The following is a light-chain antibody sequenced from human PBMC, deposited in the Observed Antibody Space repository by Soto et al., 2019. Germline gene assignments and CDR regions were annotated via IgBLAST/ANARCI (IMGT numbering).Light chain of an antibody. CDR1: QDISNY. Sequence: DIQMTQSPSSLSASVGDRVTITCRASQDISNYLAWYQQQTGKAPKLLIYAASTLQSGVPSRFGGSGSGTDFTLTISSLQPEDVATYYCQSHSSVPPVTFGPGTKVNL. CDR3: QSHSSVPPVT. J-gene: IGKJ3*01. CDR2: AAS. V-gene: IGKV1-27*01.